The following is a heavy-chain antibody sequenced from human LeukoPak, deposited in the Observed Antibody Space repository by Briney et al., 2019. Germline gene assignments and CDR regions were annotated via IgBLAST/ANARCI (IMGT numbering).Heavy chain of an antibody. CDR3: AKPYYYGSGPFQH. CDR1: GFTFSSSS. D-gene: IGHD3-10*01. CDR2: ITDAVGST. V-gene: IGHV3-23*01. J-gene: IGHJ1*01. Sequence: GGSLRLSCAASGFTFSSSSISWVRQAPGKGLEWVSAITDAVGSTHYADSVKGRFTISSDNSKNTVYLQMNSLRPEDMAVYYCAKPYYYGSGPFQHWGQGTLVTVSS.